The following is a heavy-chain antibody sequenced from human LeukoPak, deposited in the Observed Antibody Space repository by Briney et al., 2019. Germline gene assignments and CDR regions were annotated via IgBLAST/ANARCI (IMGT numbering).Heavy chain of an antibody. CDR2: IYYSGST. Sequence: SETLSLTCTVSGGSISSYYWSWIRQPPGKGLEWIGYIYYSGSTNYNPSLKSRVTISVDTSKNQFSLKLSSVTAADTAVYYCARFVSSGWAYDAFDIWGQGTMVTVSS. CDR3: ARFVSSGWAYDAFDI. V-gene: IGHV4-59*08. D-gene: IGHD6-19*01. J-gene: IGHJ3*02. CDR1: GGSISSYY.